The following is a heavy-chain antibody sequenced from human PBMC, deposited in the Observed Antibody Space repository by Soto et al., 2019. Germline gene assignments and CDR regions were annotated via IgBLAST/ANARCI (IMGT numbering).Heavy chain of an antibody. J-gene: IGHJ4*02. CDR3: AKDPAGGYYDSSGYYYDY. CDR2: ISGSGGST. D-gene: IGHD3-22*01. V-gene: IGHV3-23*01. Sequence: EVQLLESGGGLVQPGGSLRLSCAASGFTFSSYAMSWVRQAPGKGLEWVSAISGSGGSTYYADSVKGRFTISRDNSKNTLSLQMNSLRAEDTAVYYCAKDPAGGYYDSSGYYYDYWGQGTLVTVSS. CDR1: GFTFSSYA.